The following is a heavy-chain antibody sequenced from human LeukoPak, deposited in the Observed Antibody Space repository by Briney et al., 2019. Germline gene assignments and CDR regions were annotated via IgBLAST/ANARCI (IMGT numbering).Heavy chain of an antibody. V-gene: IGHV3-30-3*01. CDR2: ISYDGSNK. D-gene: IGHD3-9*01. CDR3: AREDVYDITDY. CDR1: GFTFSSYA. Sequence: PGGSLRLSCAASGFTFSSYAMHWVRQAPGKGLEWVAVISYDGSNKYYADSVKGRFTISRDNAKNSLYLQMNSLRAEDTAVYYCAREDVYDITDYWGQGTLVTVSS. J-gene: IGHJ4*02.